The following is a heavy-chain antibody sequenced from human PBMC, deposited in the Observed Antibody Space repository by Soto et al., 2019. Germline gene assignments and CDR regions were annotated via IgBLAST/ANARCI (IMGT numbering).Heavy chain of an antibody. CDR3: ARSPLDYGDFGYYFDY. CDR1: GFTFSSYR. J-gene: IGHJ4*02. V-gene: IGHV3-21*06. CDR2: ITGGTRSYV. D-gene: IGHD4-17*01. Sequence: PGGSLRLSCSASGFTFSSYRMNWVRQSPGKGLEWVSSITGGTRSYVYYADSMKGRFTISRDNAKNSLYLQMKSLRADDTAVYYCARSPLDYGDFGYYFDYWGQGTLVTVSS.